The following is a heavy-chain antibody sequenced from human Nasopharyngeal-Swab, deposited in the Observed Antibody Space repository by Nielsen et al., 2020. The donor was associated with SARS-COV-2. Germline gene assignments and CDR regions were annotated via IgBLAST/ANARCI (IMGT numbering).Heavy chain of an antibody. CDR2: INPSGGST. D-gene: IGHD2-2*01. Sequence: ASVKVSCKASGYTFTSHYMHWVRQAPGQGLEWMGIINPSGGSTSYAQKFQGRVTMTRDTSTSTVYMELSSLRSEDTAVYYCAGGHSRIIVVVPWRKGYFDYWGQGTLVTVSS. CDR1: GYTFTSHY. V-gene: IGHV1-46*01. J-gene: IGHJ4*02. CDR3: AGGHSRIIVVVPWRKGYFDY.